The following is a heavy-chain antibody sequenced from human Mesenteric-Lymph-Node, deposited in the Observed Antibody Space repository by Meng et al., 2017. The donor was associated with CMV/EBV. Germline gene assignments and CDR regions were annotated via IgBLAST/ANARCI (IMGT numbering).Heavy chain of an antibody. CDR1: GFTFSSYA. CDR3: GRVVLRYYLSGRGPPDY. D-gene: IGHD3-10*01. Sequence: GESLKISCAASGFTFSSYAMHWVRQAPGKGLEWVAVISYDGSNKYYADSVKGRFTISRDNSKDTLYLQMDSLGAEDTAVYYCGRVVLRYYLSGRGPPDYWGRGTLVTVSS. V-gene: IGHV3-30*04. J-gene: IGHJ4*02. CDR2: ISYDGSNK.